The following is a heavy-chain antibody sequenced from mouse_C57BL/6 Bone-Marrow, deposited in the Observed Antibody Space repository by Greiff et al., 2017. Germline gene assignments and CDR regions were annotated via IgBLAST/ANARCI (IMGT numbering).Heavy chain of an antibody. CDR2: IDPSDSYT. J-gene: IGHJ4*01. V-gene: IGHV1-69*01. CDR3: ERSVVAKGYAMDY. Sequence: QVQLQQPGAELVMPGASVKLSCKASGYTFTSYWMHWVKQRPGQGLEWIGEIDPSDSYTNYNQKFKGKSTLTVDKSSSTAYMQLSSLTSEDSAVYYCERSVVAKGYAMDYWGQGTSVTVSS. D-gene: IGHD1-1*01. CDR1: GYTFTSYW.